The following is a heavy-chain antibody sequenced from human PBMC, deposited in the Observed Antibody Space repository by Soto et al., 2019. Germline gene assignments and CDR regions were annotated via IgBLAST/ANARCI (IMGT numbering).Heavy chain of an antibody. CDR2: INKGGDYT. CDR3: ANLAGHSGWYSEY. J-gene: IGHJ4*02. CDR1: GFTFNCCA. V-gene: IGHV3-23*05. D-gene: IGHD6-19*01. Sequence: EVQVLESGGGLVQPGGSLRLSCAASGFTFNCCAMTWVRRAPGKGLEWVSSINKGGDYTYYAESVKGRFTISRDKSKNTVFLQMNILRGEDTAVYYCANLAGHSGWYSEYWGQGTLVIVSS.